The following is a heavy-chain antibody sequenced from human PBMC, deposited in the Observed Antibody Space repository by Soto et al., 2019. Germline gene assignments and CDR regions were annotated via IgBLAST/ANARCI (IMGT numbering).Heavy chain of an antibody. J-gene: IGHJ6*02. D-gene: IGHD6-6*01. CDR1: GYTFTGYY. V-gene: IGHV1-2*02. CDR2: INPNSGGT. CDR3: AIDVSPSSSPTDYYYYYGMDV. Sequence: GASMKVSCKASGYTFTGYYMHWVRQAPGQGLEWMGWINPNSGGTNYAQKFQGRVTMTRDTSISTAYMELSRLRSDDTAVYYCAIDVSPSSSPTDYYYYYGMDVWGQGTTVTVSS.